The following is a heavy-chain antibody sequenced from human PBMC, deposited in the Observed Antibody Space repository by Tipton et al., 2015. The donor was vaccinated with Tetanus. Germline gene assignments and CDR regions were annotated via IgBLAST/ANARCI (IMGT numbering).Heavy chain of an antibody. V-gene: IGHV1-69*13. Sequence: QSGAEVKKPGASVKVSCKASGYTFTGYYMHWVRQAPGQGLEWMGGIFPLYGTSNYAPKFQGRVTITADEPTGTAYLELSSLIFEDTAVYYCARPDRYCSGGSCYLALDYWGQGTMVTVSS. CDR3: ARPDRYCSGGSCYLALDY. D-gene: IGHD2-15*01. J-gene: IGHJ4*02. CDR2: IFPLYGTS. CDR1: GYTFTGYY.